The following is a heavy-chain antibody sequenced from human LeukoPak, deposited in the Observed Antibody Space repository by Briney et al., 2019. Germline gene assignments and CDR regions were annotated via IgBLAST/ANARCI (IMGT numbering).Heavy chain of an antibody. CDR2: ISYDGSNK. CDR1: GFTFSSYA. Sequence: PGGSLRLSCAASGFTFSSYAMHWVRQAPGKGLEWVAVISYDGSNKYYADSVKGRFTISRDNSKNTLYLQMNSLRAEDTAVYYCARDLSWYYDSSGCPPQGEVFDYWGQGTLVTVSS. D-gene: IGHD3-22*01. V-gene: IGHV3-30-3*01. CDR3: ARDLSWYYDSSGCPPQGEVFDY. J-gene: IGHJ4*02.